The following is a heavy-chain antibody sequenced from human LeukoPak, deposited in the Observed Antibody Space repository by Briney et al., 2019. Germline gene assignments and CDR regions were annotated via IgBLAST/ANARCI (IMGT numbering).Heavy chain of an antibody. CDR1: GFSDAW. Sequence: GGSLRLSCAASGFSDAWMSWVRQAPEKGLESVGLLKSKSDGGTTDYAAPVKGRFTISRDDSKNTLYPQMNSLKTEDTALYYCTTLGNPAYFKYWGQGTLVTVSS. CDR2: LKSKSDGGTT. V-gene: IGHV3-15*01. CDR3: TTLGNPAYFKY. J-gene: IGHJ4*02. D-gene: IGHD3-10*01.